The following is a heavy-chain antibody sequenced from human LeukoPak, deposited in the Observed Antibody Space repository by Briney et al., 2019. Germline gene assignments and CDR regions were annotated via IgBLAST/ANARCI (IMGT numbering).Heavy chain of an antibody. J-gene: IGHJ4*02. D-gene: IGHD1-26*01. V-gene: IGHV3-43D*03. CDR1: GFTLDDYA. CDR3: AKDLGISGSCASGFDY. Sequence: PGGSLRLSCAASGFTLDDYAMHWVRQAPGKGLEWVSLISWDGGSTYYADSGKGRFTISRDNTKNSLYLQMNSLRAEDTALYYCAKDLGISGSCASGFDYWGQGTLVTVSS. CDR2: ISWDGGST.